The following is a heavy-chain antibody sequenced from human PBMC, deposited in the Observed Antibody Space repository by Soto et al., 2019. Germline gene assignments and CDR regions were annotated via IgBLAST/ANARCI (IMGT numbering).Heavy chain of an antibody. CDR1: GGSVSSGSYY. CDR2: IYYSGST. V-gene: IGHV4-61*01. D-gene: IGHD1-1*01. CDR3: GAAKLGHGNWSE. J-gene: IGHJ4*02. Sequence: RSLTCTVSGGSVSSGSYYWSWIRQPPGKGLEWIGYIYYSGSTNYNPSLKSRVTISVDTSKNQFSLKLSSVTAADTDVYYCGAAKLGHGNWSEGGPRTLVTVST.